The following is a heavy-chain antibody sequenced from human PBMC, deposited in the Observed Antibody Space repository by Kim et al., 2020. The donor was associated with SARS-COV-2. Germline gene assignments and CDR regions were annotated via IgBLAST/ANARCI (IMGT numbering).Heavy chain of an antibody. CDR2: IWYDGSNK. CDR1: GFTFSSYG. CDR3: AKDLSAGDYDAFDI. V-gene: IGHV3-33*06. J-gene: IGHJ3*02. Sequence: GGSLRLSCAASGFTFSSYGMHWVRQAPGKGLEWVAVIWYDGSNKYYADSVKGRFTISRDNSKNTLYLQMNSLRAEDTAVYYCAKDLSAGDYDAFDIWGQGTMVTVSS. D-gene: IGHD2-21*02.